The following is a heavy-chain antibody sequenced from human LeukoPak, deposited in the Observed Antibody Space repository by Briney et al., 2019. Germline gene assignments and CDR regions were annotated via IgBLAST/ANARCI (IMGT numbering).Heavy chain of an antibody. J-gene: IGHJ4*02. V-gene: IGHV4-34*01. D-gene: IGHD1-20*01. Sequence: SETLSLTCAVYSGSFSAYYWSWIRQPPGKGLEWIGEINHMGSTKYNPSLKSRVTISVDTSKNQLSLNLRSVTAADTAVYYCARELIGTTTFDSWGQGTPVTVSS. CDR1: SGSFSAYY. CDR3: ARELIGTTTFDS. CDR2: INHMGST.